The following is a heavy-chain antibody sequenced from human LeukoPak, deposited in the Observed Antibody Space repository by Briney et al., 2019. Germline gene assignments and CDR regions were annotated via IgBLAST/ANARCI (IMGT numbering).Heavy chain of an antibody. CDR2: IHHDGGT. V-gene: IGHV4-34*01. Sequence: PSETLSLTCAVYGGSFSGYYWSWIRQPPGKGLEWIGQIHHDGGTNYNPSLRGRVTILIDTSKNQFSLKLSSVTAADTAVYYCAREWGNGRTLEVDWGQGTLVTVSS. D-gene: IGHD7-27*01. CDR3: AREWGNGRTLEVD. CDR1: GGSFSGYY. J-gene: IGHJ4*02.